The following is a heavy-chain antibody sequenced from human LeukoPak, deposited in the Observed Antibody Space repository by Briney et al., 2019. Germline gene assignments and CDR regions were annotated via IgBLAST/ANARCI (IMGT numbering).Heavy chain of an antibody. CDR3: AKAYGSGLGVDY. D-gene: IGHD3-10*01. V-gene: IGHV3-30*18. J-gene: IGHJ4*02. CDR1: GFTFSSYG. Sequence: PGGSLRLSCAASGFTFSSYGMHWVRQAPGKGLEWVAVISYDGSNKYYADSVKGRFTISRDNSKNTLYLQMNSLRAEDTAVYYCAKAYGSGLGVDYWGQGTLVTVSS. CDR2: ISYDGSNK.